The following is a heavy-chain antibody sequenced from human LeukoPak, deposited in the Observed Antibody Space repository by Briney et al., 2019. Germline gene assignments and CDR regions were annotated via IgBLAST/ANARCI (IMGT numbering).Heavy chain of an antibody. CDR3: AKDRVPLAARPLHFDY. Sequence: GGSLRLSCAASGFTFSSFAMSWVRQAPGKGLEWVSAISGSGGSTYYADSVKGRFTISRDNSKNTLYLQMNSLRAEDTAVYYCAKDRVPLAARPLHFDYWGQGTLVTVSS. CDR2: ISGSGGST. CDR1: GFTFSSFA. V-gene: IGHV3-23*01. J-gene: IGHJ4*02. D-gene: IGHD6-6*01.